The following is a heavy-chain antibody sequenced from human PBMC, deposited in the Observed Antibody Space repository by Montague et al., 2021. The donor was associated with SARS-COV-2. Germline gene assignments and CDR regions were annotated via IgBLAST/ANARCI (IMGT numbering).Heavy chain of an antibody. CDR3: ARVRYNGSGTSLGMDV. CDR1: GGSISSYY. D-gene: IGHD3-10*01. V-gene: IGHV4-59*12. Sequence: SETLSLTCTVSGGSISSYYWSWIRQPPGKGLEWIGYIYYSGSTNYNPSLKSRVTISVDTSKNQFSLKLNSMTAADTAVYYCARVRYNGSGTSLGMDVWGQGTTVTVSS. J-gene: IGHJ6*02. CDR2: IYYSGST.